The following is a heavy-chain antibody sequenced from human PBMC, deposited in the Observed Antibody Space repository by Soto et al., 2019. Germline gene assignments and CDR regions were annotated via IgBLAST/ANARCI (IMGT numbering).Heavy chain of an antibody. D-gene: IGHD3-3*02. CDR3: AREVSTTYGMDL. J-gene: IGHJ6*02. Sequence: TSEMLSLTCTVSGVCISSSTYYWGWIRQPPGKGLEWIGNIYYSGSTYYNPSLTSRITISLDTSKNQFPLKLSSVTSADTAVYYCAREVSTTYGMDLWGQGTTVTVSS. V-gene: IGHV4-39*06. CDR2: IYYSGST. CDR1: GVCISSSTYY.